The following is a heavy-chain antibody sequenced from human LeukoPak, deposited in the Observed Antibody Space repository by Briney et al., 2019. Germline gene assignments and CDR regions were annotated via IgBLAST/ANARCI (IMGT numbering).Heavy chain of an antibody. V-gene: IGHV4-34*01. CDR2: INHSGST. D-gene: IGHD2-2*01. J-gene: IGHJ5*02. Sequence: PSETLSLTCAVYGGSFSGYYWSWIRQPPGKGREGIGEINHSGSTNYNPSLKSRVTISVDTSKNQFSLKLSSVTAADTAVYYCARGNIVVVPAVPRGSWFDPWGQGTLVTVSS. CDR3: ARGNIVVVPAVPRGSWFDP. CDR1: GGSFSGYY.